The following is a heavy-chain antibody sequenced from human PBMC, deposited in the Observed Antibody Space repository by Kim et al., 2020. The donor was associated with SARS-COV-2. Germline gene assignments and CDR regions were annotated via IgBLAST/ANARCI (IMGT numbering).Heavy chain of an antibody. CDR2: INNGGNP. CDR1: GFTFSSRA. V-gene: IGHV3-23*01. J-gene: IGHJ4*02. D-gene: IGHD6-19*01. Sequence: GGSLRLSCVASGFTFSSRAMSWVRQTPEKGLEWVASINNGGNPYYADSVQGRFTVSRDITKATLYLQMNSLGAEDSALYYCAKDHPSSGWPAFASWGQGT. CDR3: AKDHPSSGWPAFAS.